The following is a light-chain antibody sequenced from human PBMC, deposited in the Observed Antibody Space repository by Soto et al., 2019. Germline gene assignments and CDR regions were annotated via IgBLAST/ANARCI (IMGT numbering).Light chain of an antibody. V-gene: IGKV3-15*01. J-gene: IGKJ3*01. CDR2: GAS. Sequence: EIVMTQSPATLSVSPGERATLSCRASQSVSSNLAWYQQKPGQAPRLLIYGASTRATGIPARFSGSGSGTEFTLNISSLQSGDFAVYFCHQYNNWPFTCGPGTKVDIK. CDR3: HQYNNWPFT. CDR1: QSVSSN.